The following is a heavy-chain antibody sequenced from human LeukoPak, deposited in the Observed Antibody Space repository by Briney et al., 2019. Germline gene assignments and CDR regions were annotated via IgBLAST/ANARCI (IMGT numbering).Heavy chain of an antibody. V-gene: IGHV3-74*01. D-gene: IGHD3-22*01. CDR3: AAGYYDMSGYPFDF. CDR2: IDTVATSP. Sequence: PGGSLRLSCAASGFPLKSYWTHWVRQVPGKGLVWVSRIDTVATSPNYADSVKGRFTISRDNAKNTLYLEMNGLRAEDTAVYYCAAGYYDMSGYPFDFWGQGTLVTVSS. CDR1: GFPLKSYW. J-gene: IGHJ4*02.